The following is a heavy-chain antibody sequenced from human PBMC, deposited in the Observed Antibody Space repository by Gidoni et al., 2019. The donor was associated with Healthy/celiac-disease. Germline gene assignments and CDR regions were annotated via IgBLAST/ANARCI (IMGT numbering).Heavy chain of an antibody. D-gene: IGHD2-2*01. J-gene: IGHJ4*02. CDR3: ARAPPIVVVPAAYYFDY. CDR1: GFTVSSNY. Sequence: EVQLVESGGGLVQPGGSLRLSCAASGFTVSSNYMSWVRQAPGKGLEWVSVIYSGGSTYYADSVKGRFTISRDNSKNTLYLQMNSLRAEDTAVYYCARAPPIVVVPAAYYFDYWGQGTLVTVSS. CDR2: IYSGGST. V-gene: IGHV3-66*02.